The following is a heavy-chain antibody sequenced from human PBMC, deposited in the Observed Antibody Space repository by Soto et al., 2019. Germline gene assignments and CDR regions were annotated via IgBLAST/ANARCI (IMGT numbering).Heavy chain of an antibody. D-gene: IGHD1-26*01. Sequence: SETLSLTCTVSDASVWSDSYFWTWIRQPPGTGLEWIAYISHTGDTNYNPSLKSRVTISIDTSRNQFSLTVTSVNAADTAVYFCARIVVGVTVDLWGQGSLVTSPQ. CDR2: ISHTGDT. CDR1: DASVWSDSYF. V-gene: IGHV4-61*01. CDR3: ARIVVGVTVDL. J-gene: IGHJ4*02.